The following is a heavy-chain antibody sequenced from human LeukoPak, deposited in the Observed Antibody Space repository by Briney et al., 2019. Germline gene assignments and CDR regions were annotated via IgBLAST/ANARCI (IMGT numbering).Heavy chain of an antibody. CDR3: VRGPYGASISKWFDP. Sequence: MASETLSLTCTVSRGSISGYSWSWIRQSPGGGLDWIGYIYYSGDTAYNPSLRSRVTLSVDTSKNQFSLQLRSVTTADTAVYYCVRGPYGASISKWFDPWGQGTQVIVSP. V-gene: IGHV4-59*01. CDR2: IYYSGDT. CDR1: RGSISGYS. D-gene: IGHD4/OR15-4a*01. J-gene: IGHJ5*02.